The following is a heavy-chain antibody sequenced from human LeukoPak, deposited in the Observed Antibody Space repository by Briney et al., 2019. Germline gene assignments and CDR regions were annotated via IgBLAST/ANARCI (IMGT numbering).Heavy chain of an antibody. V-gene: IGHV3-23*01. CDR2: ISFSGGST. CDR3: ARDIQLST. J-gene: IGHJ3*01. CDR1: GFIFSDSA. D-gene: IGHD5-24*01. Sequence: GGSLRLFCAAWGFIFSDSAMSWVRQAPGKGLEWVSLISFSGGSTYYADSVKGRFTISRDNSKDTLYPQMNSLRAEDTATYYCARDIQLSTWGLGTMVTVSS.